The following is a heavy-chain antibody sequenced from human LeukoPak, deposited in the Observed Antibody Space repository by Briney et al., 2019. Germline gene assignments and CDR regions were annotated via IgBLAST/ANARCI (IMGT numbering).Heavy chain of an antibody. V-gene: IGHV6-1*01. J-gene: IGHJ4*02. CDR2: TFYRSKWHY. Sequence: SQTLSLTCAISGDSVSSNTTAWCWIRQSPSRGLEWLERTFYRSKWHYEYAVSVRSRITINVDTSKNQFSLQLNSVTPEDTAVFYCARDPSDDQSLDHWGQGTLVTVSS. D-gene: IGHD3-16*01. CDR1: GDSVSSNTTA. CDR3: ARDPSDDQSLDH.